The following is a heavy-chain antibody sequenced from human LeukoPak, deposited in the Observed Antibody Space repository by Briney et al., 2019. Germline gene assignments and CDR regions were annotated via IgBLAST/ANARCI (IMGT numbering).Heavy chain of an antibody. CDR3: ARNCGGDCFIPYSDY. V-gene: IGHV1-69*13. J-gene: IGHJ4*02. CDR2: IIPIFGTA. CDR1: GGTFISYA. Sequence: SVKVSCKASGGTFISYAISWVRQAPGQGLEWMGGIIPIFGTANYAQKFQGRVTITADESTSTAYMELSSLRSEDTAVYYCARNCGGDCFIPYSDYWGQGTLVTVSS. D-gene: IGHD2-21*01.